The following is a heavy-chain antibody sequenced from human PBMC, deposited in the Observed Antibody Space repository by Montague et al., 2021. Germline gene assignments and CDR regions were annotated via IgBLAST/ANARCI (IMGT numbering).Heavy chain of an antibody. V-gene: IGHV2-5*02. J-gene: IGHJ3*01. Sequence: PALVKPTQTLTLTCTFSGFSLATSGVGVAWLRQPPGKALEWLALIFWDDDKRYSPSLKSRLTITKDTTKNQVVLTLTNMDPVDTATYFCAPKIAAHKVHDVFSVWGQGTVVTVSA. CDR1: GFSLATSGVG. CDR3: APKIAAHKVHDVFSV. CDR2: IFWDDDK. D-gene: IGHD6-13*01.